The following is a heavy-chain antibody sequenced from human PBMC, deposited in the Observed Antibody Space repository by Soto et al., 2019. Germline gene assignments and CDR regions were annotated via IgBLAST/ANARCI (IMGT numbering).Heavy chain of an antibody. J-gene: IGHJ4*02. Sequence: QVQLVESGGGVVQPGRSLRLSCAASGFTFTTYAMHWVRQAPGKGLEWVAAISYDGSNTYSADSVKGRFTISRDNSKATLYLQLNSLRAEDTGVYCCARDLGYGNRFIRDYGGQGTLVSVSS. CDR2: ISYDGSNT. V-gene: IGHV3-30-3*01. D-gene: IGHD6-13*01. CDR1: GFTFTTYA. CDR3: ARDLGYGNRFIRDY.